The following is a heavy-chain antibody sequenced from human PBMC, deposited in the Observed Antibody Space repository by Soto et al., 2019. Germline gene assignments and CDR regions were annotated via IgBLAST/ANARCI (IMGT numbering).Heavy chain of an antibody. CDR1: GYTFTGYY. CDR2: INPNSGGT. J-gene: IGHJ3*02. D-gene: IGHD5-18*01. CDR3: AREGSSDTAMVQDSFDI. V-gene: IGHV1-2*04. Sequence: ASVKVYCKASGYTFTGYYMHWVRRAPGQGLEWMGWINPNSGGTNYAQKFQGWVTMTRDTSISTAYMELSRLRSDDTAAYYCAREGSSDTAMVQDSFDIWGQGTMVTVSS.